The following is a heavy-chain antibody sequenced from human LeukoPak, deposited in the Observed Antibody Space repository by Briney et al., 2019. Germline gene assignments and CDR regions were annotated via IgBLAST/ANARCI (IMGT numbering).Heavy chain of an antibody. J-gene: IGHJ6*02. CDR3: ARDQGYCSGGSCYLYYGMDV. D-gene: IGHD2-15*01. CDR1: GYTFTSYY. CDR2: INPSGGST. V-gene: IGHV1-46*01. Sequence: GASVKVSCKASGYTFTSYYMHWVRQAPGQGLEWMGIINPSGGSTSYAQKFQGRVTMTRDTSTSTVYMELSSLRSEDTAVYYCARDQGYCSGGSCYLYYGMDVWGQGTTVTVSS.